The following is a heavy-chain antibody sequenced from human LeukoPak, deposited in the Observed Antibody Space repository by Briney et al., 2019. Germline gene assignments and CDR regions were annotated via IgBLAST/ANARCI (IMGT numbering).Heavy chain of an antibody. D-gene: IGHD4-23*01. CDR1: GGSISSGDYY. Sequence: SETLSLTCTVSGGSISSGDYYWSWIRQPPGKGLEWIGYIYYSGSTYYNPSLKSRVTISVDTSKNQFFLKLSSVTAADTAVYYCVVVTPRLLWDYWGQGTLVTVSS. V-gene: IGHV4-30-4*01. CDR2: IYYSGST. CDR3: VVVTPRLLWDY. J-gene: IGHJ4*02.